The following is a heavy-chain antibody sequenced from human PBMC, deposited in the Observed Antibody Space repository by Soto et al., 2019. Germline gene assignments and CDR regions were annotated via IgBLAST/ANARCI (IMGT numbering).Heavy chain of an antibody. J-gene: IGHJ6*02. CDR3: AKDRGSYDIWSGTQRYYAMDV. V-gene: IGHV3-30*18. D-gene: IGHD3-3*01. CDR1: GFIFSRHG. Sequence: QGQLVESGGGVVQPGTSLRLSCAASGFIFSRHGMHWVRQAPGKGLEWVAFTSYDGSNTYYADSVKGRFTISRDNPKNTLFLPLNSMRPNDPALYFCAKDRGSYDIWSGTQRYYAMDVWGQGATVTVSS. CDR2: TSYDGSNT.